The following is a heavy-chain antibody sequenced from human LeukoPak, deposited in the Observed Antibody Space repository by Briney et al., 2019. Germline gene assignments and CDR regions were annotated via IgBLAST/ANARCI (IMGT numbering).Heavy chain of an antibody. CDR3: ARSDYSNYPNY. J-gene: IGHJ4*02. D-gene: IGHD4-11*01. CDR2: INWDGGST. CDR1: GFTFDDYG. V-gene: IGHV3-20*04. Sequence: PGGSLRLSCAASGFTFDDYGMSWVRQAPGKGLEWVSGINWDGGSTGYADSVKGRFTISRDNAKNSLYLQMNSLRAVDTALYYCARSDYSNYPNYWGQGTLVTVSS.